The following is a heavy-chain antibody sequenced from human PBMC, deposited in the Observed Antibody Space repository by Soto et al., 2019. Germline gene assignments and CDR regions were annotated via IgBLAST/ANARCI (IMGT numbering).Heavy chain of an antibody. Sequence: PSETLSLTCAVYGGSFSGYYWSWIRQPPGKGLEWIGEINHSGSTNYNPSLKSRVTISVDTSKNQFSLKLSSVTAADTAVYYCASWEVYCSSTSCYLLGMDVWGQGNTVTVSS. V-gene: IGHV4-34*01. D-gene: IGHD2-2*01. CDR1: GGSFSGYY. CDR2: INHSGST. CDR3: ASWEVYCSSTSCYLLGMDV. J-gene: IGHJ6*02.